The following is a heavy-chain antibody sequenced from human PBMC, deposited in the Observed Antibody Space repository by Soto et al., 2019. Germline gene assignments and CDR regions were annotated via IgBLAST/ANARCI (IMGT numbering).Heavy chain of an antibody. CDR2: MNPNSGNT. Sequence: ASVKVSCKASGYTFTSYDINWVRRATGQGLEWMGWMNPNSGNTGYAQKFQGRVTMTRNTSISTAYMELSSLRSEDTAVYYCARGLVRGYSSGSDDAFDIWGQGTMVTVSS. CDR3: ARGLVRGYSSGSDDAFDI. J-gene: IGHJ3*02. CDR1: GYTFTSYD. D-gene: IGHD6-19*01. V-gene: IGHV1-8*01.